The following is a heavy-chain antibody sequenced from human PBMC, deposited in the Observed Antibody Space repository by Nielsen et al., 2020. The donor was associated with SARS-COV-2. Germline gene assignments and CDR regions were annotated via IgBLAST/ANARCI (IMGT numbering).Heavy chain of an antibody. V-gene: IGHV1-69*13. CDR2: IIPIFGTA. CDR3: AIRYYDILPGAFDI. CDR1: GYTFTSYD. D-gene: IGHD3-9*01. Sequence: SVKVSCKASGYTFTSYDINWVRQATGQGLEWMGGIIPIFGTANYAQKFQGRVTITADESTSTAYMELSSLRSEDTAVYYCAIRYYDILPGAFDIWGQGTMVTVSS. J-gene: IGHJ3*02.